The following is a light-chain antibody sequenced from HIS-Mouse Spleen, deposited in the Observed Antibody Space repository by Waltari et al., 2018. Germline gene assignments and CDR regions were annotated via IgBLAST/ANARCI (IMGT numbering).Light chain of an antibody. J-gene: IGLJ2*01. Sequence: SYELTQPPSVSVSRVQTARITCSGDALPKKYAYWYQQKSGQAPVLVIYEDSKRPSGIPERFSGSSSGTMATLTISGAQVEDEADYYCYSTDSSGNHRVFGGGTKLTVL. CDR3: YSTDSSGNHRV. CDR2: EDS. V-gene: IGLV3-10*01. CDR1: ALPKKY.